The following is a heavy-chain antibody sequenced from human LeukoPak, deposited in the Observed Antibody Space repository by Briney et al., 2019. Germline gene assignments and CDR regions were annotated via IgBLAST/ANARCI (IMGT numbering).Heavy chain of an antibody. Sequence: GGSLRLSCAASGFTFSSYGIHWVRQAPGKGLEWVAFIRYDGSNKYYADSVKGRFTISRDNSKNTLYLQMNSLRAEDTAVYYCAKDQGGCSSTSCPFDYWGQGTLVTVSS. CDR3: AKDQGGCSSTSCPFDY. J-gene: IGHJ4*02. CDR1: GFTFSSYG. V-gene: IGHV3-30*02. D-gene: IGHD2-2*01. CDR2: IRYDGSNK.